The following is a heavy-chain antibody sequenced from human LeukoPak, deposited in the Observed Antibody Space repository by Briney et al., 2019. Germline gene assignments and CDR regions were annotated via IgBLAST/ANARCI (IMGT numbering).Heavy chain of an antibody. CDR3: ARVGYSYYYYGMDV. Sequence: GGSLRLSCAASGFTFSNYWMSWVRQAPGKGLEFMANIKEAGSEKYYVDSVKGRFTISRDNDKNLVHLQMNSLRAEDTAVYYCARVGYSYYYYGMDVWGQGTTVTVSS. CDR2: IKEAGSEK. CDR1: GFTFSNYW. J-gene: IGHJ6*02. V-gene: IGHV3-7*01.